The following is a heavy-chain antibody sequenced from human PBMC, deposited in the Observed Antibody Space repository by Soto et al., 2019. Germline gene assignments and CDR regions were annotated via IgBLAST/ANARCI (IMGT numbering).Heavy chain of an antibody. CDR3: ARSVSSPYYFDY. D-gene: IGHD2-2*01. Sequence: GGSLRLSCAASGFTVSSNYMSWVRQAPGKGLEWVSVIYSGGSTYYADSVMGRFTISRDNSKNTLYLQMNSLRAEDTAVYYCARSVSSPYYFDYWGQGALVTVSS. CDR1: GFTVSSNY. J-gene: IGHJ4*02. CDR2: IYSGGST. V-gene: IGHV3-66*01.